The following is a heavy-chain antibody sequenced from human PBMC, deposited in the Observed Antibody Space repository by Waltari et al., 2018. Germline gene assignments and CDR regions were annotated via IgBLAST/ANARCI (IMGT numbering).Heavy chain of an antibody. V-gene: IGHV3-7*01. CDR2: IKPGGSES. Sequence: EVQLVESGGGLVQPGGSLRLSCAASGFTFSNYWMDWVRQAPGKGLERVANIKPGGSESHYVDSGQGRFPVSRDNTQNLLYLQMNTLRVDDTAVYYCSLSLNAWGQGTLVTVSP. J-gene: IGHJ5*02. CDR3: SLSLNA. CDR1: GFTFSNYW.